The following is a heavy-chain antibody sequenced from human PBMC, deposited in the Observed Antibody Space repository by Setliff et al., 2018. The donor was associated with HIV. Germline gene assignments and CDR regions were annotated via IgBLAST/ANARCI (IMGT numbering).Heavy chain of an antibody. CDR3: ARSPLYSGYERYYFDY. Sequence: LSLTCSVSGGSINRGTYYWTWIRQSAGKGLEWIGHIYITGSTNYNPSLKSRVTISLDRSKTQFSLKLSSVTAADMAVYYCARSPLYSGYERYYFDYWGQGTLVTVSS. CDR1: GGSINRGTYY. V-gene: IGHV4-61*09. CDR2: IYITGST. J-gene: IGHJ4*02. D-gene: IGHD5-12*01.